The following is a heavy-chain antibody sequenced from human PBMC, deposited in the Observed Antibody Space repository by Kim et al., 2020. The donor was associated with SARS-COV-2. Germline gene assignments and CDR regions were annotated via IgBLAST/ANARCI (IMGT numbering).Heavy chain of an antibody. V-gene: IGHV3-23*01. D-gene: IGHD5-12*01. Sequence: GGSLRLSCAASGFTFSSYAMSWVRQAQGKGLEWVSVISVSGGSTYYADSAQGRFTTTSDNSKKTLYLQMNSLRADDTAVSYCGSGYAPSDYWCHGTLVTV. CDR1: GFTFSSYA. CDR3: GSGYAPSDY. J-gene: IGHJ4*01. CDR2: ISVSGGST.